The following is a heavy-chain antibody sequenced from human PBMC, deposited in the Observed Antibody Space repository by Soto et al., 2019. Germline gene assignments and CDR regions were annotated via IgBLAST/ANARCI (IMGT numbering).Heavy chain of an antibody. CDR2: IFHSGDT. J-gene: IGHJ3*01. Sequence: QVQLQESGPGLVKPSGTLSLTCAVSGDSISNSRWWTWVRQPPGKGLEWIGDIFHSGDTNYNPSLKSRVFISVEKSQNQFSLKVSSVTAADAAVYYCAYSTGWYRHDVWGQWTLVTVSS. CDR1: GDSISNSRW. V-gene: IGHV4-4*02. CDR3: AYSTGWYRHDV. D-gene: IGHD6-19*01.